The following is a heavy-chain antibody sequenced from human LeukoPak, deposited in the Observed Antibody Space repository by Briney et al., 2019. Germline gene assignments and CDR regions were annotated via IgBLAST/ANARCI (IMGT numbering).Heavy chain of an antibody. D-gene: IGHD3-3*01. CDR2: INPNRGGT. V-gene: IGHV1-2*02. J-gene: IGHJ4*02. CDR1: GYTFASYY. CDR3: ARDLRSDADYTDY. Sequence: ASVKVSCKAPGYTFASYYMHWVRQAPGQGLEWMGWINPNRGGTNYAQMFQGRVTMTSDTSISTAFMELSRLRSDDTAVYYCARDLRSDADYTDYWGQGTLVTVSS.